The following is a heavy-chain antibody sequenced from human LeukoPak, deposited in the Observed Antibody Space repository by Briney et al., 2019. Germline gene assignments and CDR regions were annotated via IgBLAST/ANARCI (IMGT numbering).Heavy chain of an antibody. CDR1: GGSFSGYY. CDR3: ARGRRYCSSTSCYNSVLYFDY. Sequence: SETLSLTCAVYGGSFSGYYWSWIRQPPGKGLEWIGEINHSGSTNYNPSLKSRVTISVDTSNNQFSLKLSSVTAADTAVYYCARGRRYCSSTSCYNSVLYFDYWGQGALVTVSS. J-gene: IGHJ4*02. D-gene: IGHD2-2*02. V-gene: IGHV4-34*01. CDR2: INHSGST.